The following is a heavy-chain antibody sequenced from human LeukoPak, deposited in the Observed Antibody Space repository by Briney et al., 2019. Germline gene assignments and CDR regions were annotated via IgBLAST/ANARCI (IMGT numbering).Heavy chain of an antibody. CDR3: AREGDDTHSAFDY. D-gene: IGHD3-22*01. CDR2: IYSGGST. CDR1: GFTVSSNY. V-gene: IGHV3-53*01. Sequence: GGSLRLSCAASGFTVSSNYMSWVRQAPGKGLEWVSVIYSGGSTYYADSVKGRFTISRDNSKNTLYLQMNSLRAEDTAVYYCAREGDDTHSAFDYWGQGTLVTVSS. J-gene: IGHJ4*02.